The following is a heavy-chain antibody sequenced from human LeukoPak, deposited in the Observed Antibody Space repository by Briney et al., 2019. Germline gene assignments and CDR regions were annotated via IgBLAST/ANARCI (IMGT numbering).Heavy chain of an antibody. CDR2: ITGGSSTIT. J-gene: IGHJ4*02. CDR1: GFTFSSYS. CDR3: ARVTLTGSYVFDS. D-gene: IGHD3-9*01. Sequence: RGSLRLSCAASGFTFSSYSMNWVRQAPGKGLEWLSYITGGSSTITYYADSVKGRFTISRDNAKNSLDLQMTSLRAEDTAMYYCARVTLTGSYVFDSWGQGTLVTVSS. V-gene: IGHV3-48*01.